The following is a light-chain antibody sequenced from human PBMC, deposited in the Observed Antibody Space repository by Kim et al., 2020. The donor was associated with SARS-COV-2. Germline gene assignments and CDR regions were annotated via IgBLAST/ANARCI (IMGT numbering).Light chain of an antibody. CDR3: QQYNNWLT. J-gene: IGKJ4*01. Sequence: EIVMTQSPATLSVSPGERATLSCRASQSVSSNLAWYQQKPGQAPRLLIYGASTRATGIPARFSGSGSGTEFTLTISSLQSEDFAVYYCQQYNNWLTFGGGTKGGYQT. CDR2: GAS. V-gene: IGKV3-15*01. CDR1: QSVSSN.